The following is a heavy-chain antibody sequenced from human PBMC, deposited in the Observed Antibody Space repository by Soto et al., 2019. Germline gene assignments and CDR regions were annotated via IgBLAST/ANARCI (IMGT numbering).Heavy chain of an antibody. J-gene: IGHJ4*02. CDR3: ARGTSSSGRNFDY. Sequence: QVQLVQSGAEVKKPGASVKVSCRASGYTFTDYYIHWVRQAPGQGLEWMGWINPNSGDTNYGQRFQGRVTMTRGTSINTAYMELNSLTPDDTAVHFCARGTSSSGRNFDYWGQGTLVTVSA. D-gene: IGHD6-6*01. CDR1: GYTFTDYY. CDR2: INPNSGDT. V-gene: IGHV1-2*02.